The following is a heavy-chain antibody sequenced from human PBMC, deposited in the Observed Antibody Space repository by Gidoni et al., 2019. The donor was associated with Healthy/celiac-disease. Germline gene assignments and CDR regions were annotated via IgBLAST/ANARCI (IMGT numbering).Heavy chain of an antibody. CDR3: TTDPETITLGEGAPYYFDY. Sequence: EVQLVESGGGLVKPGGSLRLSCAASGFTFSNAWMSWVRQAPGKGLEWVGRIKSKTDGGTTDYAAPVKGRFTISRDDSKNTLYLQMNSLKTEDTAVYYCTTDPETITLGEGAPYYFDYWGQGTLVTVSS. V-gene: IGHV3-15*01. J-gene: IGHJ4*02. D-gene: IGHD1-26*01. CDR1: GFTFSNAW. CDR2: IKSKTDGGTT.